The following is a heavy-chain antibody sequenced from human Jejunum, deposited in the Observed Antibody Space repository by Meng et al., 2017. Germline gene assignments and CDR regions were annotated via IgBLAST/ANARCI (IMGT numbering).Heavy chain of an antibody. J-gene: IGHJ4*02. V-gene: IGHV4-39*02. CDR2: FSYTGNT. Sequence: SETLSLTCTVSGGSISSSNYYWGWIRQPPGKGLEWIGSFSYTGNTYYNPSLKSRVTISLDTSKNSFSLKLRSVTAADTAMYFCARDINNARFYHWAQGTLVTVSS. CDR1: GGSISSSNYY. D-gene: IGHD1-14*01. CDR3: ARDINNARFYH.